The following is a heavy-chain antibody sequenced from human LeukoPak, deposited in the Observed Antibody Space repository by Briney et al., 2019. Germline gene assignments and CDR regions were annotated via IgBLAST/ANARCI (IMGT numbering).Heavy chain of an antibody. D-gene: IGHD3-22*01. Sequence: SETLSLTCTVSGGSISSSSYYWGWIRQPPGKGLEWIGSIYYSGSTYYHPSLKSRVTISVDTSQTQFSLKLSSVTAADTAVYYCASRVRYYDSSGLDYWGQGTLVTVSS. CDR2: IYYSGST. J-gene: IGHJ4*02. V-gene: IGHV4-39*01. CDR1: GGSISSSSYY. CDR3: ASRVRYYDSSGLDY.